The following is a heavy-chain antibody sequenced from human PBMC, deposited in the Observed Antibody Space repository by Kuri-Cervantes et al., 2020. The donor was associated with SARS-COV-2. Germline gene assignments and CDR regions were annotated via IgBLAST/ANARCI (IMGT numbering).Heavy chain of an antibody. V-gene: IGHV3-48*02. CDR2: ISSSSSTI. D-gene: IGHD6-13*01. J-gene: IGHJ4*02. CDR1: GFTFSSYS. CDR3: ARSTAGYSSSWYTDY. Sequence: GGSLRLSCATSGFTFSSYSMNWVRQAPGKGLEWVSYISSSSSTIYYADSVKGRFTISRDSSKNTLYLQMSSLRHEDTAVYYCARSTAGYSSSWYTDYWGQGTLVTVSS.